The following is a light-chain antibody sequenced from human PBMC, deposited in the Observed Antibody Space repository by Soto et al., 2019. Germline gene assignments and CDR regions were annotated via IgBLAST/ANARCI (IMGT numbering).Light chain of an antibody. V-gene: IGLV1-44*01. CDR1: SSNIGSNA. CDR2: NNN. Sequence: QSVVTQPPSASGTPGQRVTLSCSGRSSNIGSNAVNWYRQFPGRAPKVLIYNNNERPSGVPDRFSGAKSGTSAYLAISGLQSDDEADYYCATWDEGLNGWVLGGGTKLTVL. J-gene: IGLJ3*02. CDR3: ATWDEGLNGWV.